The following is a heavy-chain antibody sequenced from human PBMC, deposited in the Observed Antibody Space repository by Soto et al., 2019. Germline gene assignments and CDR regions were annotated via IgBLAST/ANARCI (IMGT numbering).Heavy chain of an antibody. CDR2: INPSGGKT. J-gene: IGHJ4*02. CDR1: GYTFTNHY. V-gene: IGHV1-46*01. D-gene: IGHD3-10*01. Sequence: QVQLEQSGAEVKKPGASVKVSCKASGYTFTNHYIHWVRQGPGQGPEWMGTINPSGGKTDYAQKFKGRVTLTSDTPTSTVYMELRSLRSEDTAIYYCARGEYHYGSGSSYSSLDDWGQGTLVTVSS. CDR3: ARGEYHYGSGSSYSSLDD.